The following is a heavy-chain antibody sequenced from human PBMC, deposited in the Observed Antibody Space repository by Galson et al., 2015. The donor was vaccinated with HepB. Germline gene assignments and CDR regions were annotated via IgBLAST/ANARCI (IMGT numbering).Heavy chain of an antibody. D-gene: IGHD4-17*01. CDR2: IRSNTNNSAT. V-gene: IGHV3-73*01. CDR1: GFRFSGSA. J-gene: IGHJ4*02. Sequence: SLRLSCAASGFRFSGSAIHWVRQAPGKGLEWVGRIRSNTNNSATTHVASVKGRFIISRADSKNTAYLHMNSLKIEDTAVYYCIRFGDFSGYRSSWGQGTLVTVSS. CDR3: IRFGDFSGYRSS.